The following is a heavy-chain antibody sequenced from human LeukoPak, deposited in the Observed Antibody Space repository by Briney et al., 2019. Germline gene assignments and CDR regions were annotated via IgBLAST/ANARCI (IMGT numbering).Heavy chain of an antibody. CDR1: GFTFRNYA. Sequence: GSLRLSCAASGFTFRNYAMSWVRQAPGKGLEWIGEINHSGSTNYNPSLKSRVTISVDTSKNQFSLKLSSVTAADTAVYYCARRGRYDFWSGSKTNFDYWGQGTLVTVSS. J-gene: IGHJ4*02. CDR2: INHSGST. D-gene: IGHD3-3*01. CDR3: ARRGRYDFWSGSKTNFDY. V-gene: IGHV4-34*01.